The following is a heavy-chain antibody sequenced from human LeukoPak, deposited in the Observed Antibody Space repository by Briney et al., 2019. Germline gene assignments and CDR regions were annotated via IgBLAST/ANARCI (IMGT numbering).Heavy chain of an antibody. J-gene: IGHJ6*03. V-gene: IGHV1-8*01. CDR3: ARADDWGYYYYYMDV. Sequence: MNPNSGNTGYAQKFQGRVTMTRNTSISTAYMELSSLRSEDTAVYYCARADDWGYYYYYMDVWGKGTTVTVSS. D-gene: IGHD7-27*01. CDR2: MNPNSGNT.